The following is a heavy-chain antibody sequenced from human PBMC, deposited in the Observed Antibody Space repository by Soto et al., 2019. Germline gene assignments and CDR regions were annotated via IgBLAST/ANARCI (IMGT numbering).Heavy chain of an antibody. J-gene: IGHJ4*02. CDR3: AYRALYSGSYWDGGYFDY. CDR1: GFSLATSGVG. CDR2: IYWDDDK. V-gene: IGHV2-5*02. Sequence: QITLEESGPTRVKSTQTLTLTCSFSGFSLATSGVGVGWIRQPPGKALEWLALIYWDDDKRYSPSLKSRVTITKDAPNNQVVLTMTNMDPVDTATYYCAYRALYSGSYWDGGYFDYWGQGALVTVSS. D-gene: IGHD1-26*01.